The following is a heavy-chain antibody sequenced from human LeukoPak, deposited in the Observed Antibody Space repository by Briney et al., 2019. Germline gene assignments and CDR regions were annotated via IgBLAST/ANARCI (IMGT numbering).Heavy chain of an antibody. D-gene: IGHD3-3*01. Sequence: ASVKVSCRASGYPFSSYDINWVGQAPGQGLEGRGWMNTKSGNIAYAQNFQGRVTITRDTSVTTAYMELTNLRSADTAVYYCARGRSGLSLEGVYYYYMDVWGQGTTVTASS. V-gene: IGHV1-8*01. CDR2: MNTKSGNI. CDR3: ARGRSGLSLEGVYYYYMDV. CDR1: GYPFSSYD. J-gene: IGHJ6*03.